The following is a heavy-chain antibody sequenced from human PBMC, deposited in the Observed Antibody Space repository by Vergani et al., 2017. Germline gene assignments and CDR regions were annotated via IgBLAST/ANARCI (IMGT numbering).Heavy chain of an antibody. J-gene: IGHJ5*02. D-gene: IGHD2-15*01. V-gene: IGHV4-4*02. CDR1: GGSISSSNW. Sequence: QVQLQESGPGLVKPSGTLSLTCAVSGGSISSSNWWSWVRQPPGKGLEWIGEINHSGSTNYNPSLKSRVTISVDKSKNQFSLKLSSVTAADTAVYYCAREGGVGLLLPYNWFDPWGQGTLVTVSS. CDR2: INHSGST. CDR3: AREGGVGLLLPYNWFDP.